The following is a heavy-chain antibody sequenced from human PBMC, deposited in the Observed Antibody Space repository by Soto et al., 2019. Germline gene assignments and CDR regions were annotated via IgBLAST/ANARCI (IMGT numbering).Heavy chain of an antibody. CDR3: ASWHEREHAYDV. Sequence: DVQLVESGGGLILPGESLRLSCAAFGLTVSGTKYVAWVRQAPGKGLEWVSALYDVFGSFYADSVKGRFTTSSDRSKSTVYLQMNDLRPDDTAVYYCASWHEREHAYDVWGQGTTVIVSS. CDR2: LYDVFGS. V-gene: IGHV3-53*01. D-gene: IGHD1-1*01. CDR1: GLTVSGTKY. J-gene: IGHJ3*01.